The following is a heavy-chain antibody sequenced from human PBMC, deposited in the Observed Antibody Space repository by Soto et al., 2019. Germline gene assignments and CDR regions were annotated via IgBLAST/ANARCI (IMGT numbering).Heavy chain of an antibody. CDR3: ARFGGGMDV. CDR2: IYYSGST. Sequence: SETLSLTCTVSGGSISTYYWSWIRQPPGKGLEWIGYIYYSGSTNYNPSLKSRVAISVDTAKNQFSLQLTSVTAADTAVYYCARFGGGMDVWGQGTTVTVSS. CDR1: GGSISTYY. V-gene: IGHV4-59*01. D-gene: IGHD3-10*01. J-gene: IGHJ6*02.